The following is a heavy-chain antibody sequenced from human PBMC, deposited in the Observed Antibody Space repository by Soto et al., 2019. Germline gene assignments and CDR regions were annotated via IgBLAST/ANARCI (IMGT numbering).Heavy chain of an antibody. CDR2: INHSGST. CDR3: ARGLYYDSSGHYYYRPQRRYNWFDP. CDR1: GGSFSGYY. D-gene: IGHD3-22*01. Sequence: SETLSLTCAVYGGSFSGYYWSWIRQPPGKGLEWIGEINHSGSTNYNPSLKSRVTISVDTSKNQFSLKLSSVTAADTAVYYCARGLYYDSSGHYYYRPQRRYNWFDPWGQGTLVTVSS. J-gene: IGHJ5*02. V-gene: IGHV4-34*01.